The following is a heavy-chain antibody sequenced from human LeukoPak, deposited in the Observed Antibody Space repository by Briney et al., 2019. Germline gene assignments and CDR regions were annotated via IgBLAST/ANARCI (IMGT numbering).Heavy chain of an antibody. Sequence: ASVKVSCKASGYTFTGYYMHWVRQAPGQGLEWMGWINPNSGGTNYAQKFQGRVTMTRDTSISTAYMELSRLRSDDTAVYYCARAVNYYDSSGYQDFDYWGQGTLVTVSS. CDR2: INPNSGGT. V-gene: IGHV1-2*02. CDR3: ARAVNYYDSSGYQDFDY. CDR1: GYTFTGYY. D-gene: IGHD3-22*01. J-gene: IGHJ4*02.